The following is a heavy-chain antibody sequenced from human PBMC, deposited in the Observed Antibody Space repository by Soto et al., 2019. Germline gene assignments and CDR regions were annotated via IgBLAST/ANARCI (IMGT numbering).Heavy chain of an antibody. J-gene: IGHJ4*02. Sequence: GASVKVSCKGSGGTFSNFAISWLRQAPGQGLEWTGGIIPIIGKPNYAQNFLGRVTITADESTNTGYMELSSLRSDDTATYYCATDREGNWHYLEYWGQGTLVTVSS. V-gene: IGHV1-69*13. CDR2: IIPIIGKP. CDR1: GGTFSNFA. CDR3: ATDREGNWHYLEY. D-gene: IGHD1-7*01.